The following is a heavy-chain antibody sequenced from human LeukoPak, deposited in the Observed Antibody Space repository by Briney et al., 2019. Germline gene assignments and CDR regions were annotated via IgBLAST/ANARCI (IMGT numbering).Heavy chain of an antibody. Sequence: ASVKVSCKVSGYTLTELSMHWVRQAPGKGLEWMGGFDPEDGETIYAQKFQGRVTMTEDTSTDTAYMELGSLRSEDTAVYYCATDIVVVVAATPLSKDYWGQGTLVTVSS. V-gene: IGHV1-24*01. J-gene: IGHJ4*02. CDR2: FDPEDGET. CDR1: GYTLTELS. D-gene: IGHD2-15*01. CDR3: ATDIVVVVAATPLSKDY.